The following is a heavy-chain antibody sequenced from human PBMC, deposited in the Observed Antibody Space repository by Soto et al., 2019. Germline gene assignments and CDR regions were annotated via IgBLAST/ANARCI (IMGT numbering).Heavy chain of an antibody. V-gene: IGHV4-59*01. CDR1: GGSISSYY. Sequence: SETLSLTCTVSGGSISSYYWSWIRQPPGKGLEWIGYIYYSGSTNYNPSLKSRVTISVDTSKNQFSLKLSSVTAADTAVYYCARDLRSRMDVWGQGTTVTGSS. CDR3: ARDLRSRMDV. CDR2: IYYSGST. J-gene: IGHJ6*02. D-gene: IGHD3-10*01.